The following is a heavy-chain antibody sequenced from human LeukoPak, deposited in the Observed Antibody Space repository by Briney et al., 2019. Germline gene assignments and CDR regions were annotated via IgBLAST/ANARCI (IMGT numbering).Heavy chain of an antibody. D-gene: IGHD3-22*01. CDR2: INHSGST. CDR3: ARDSSGYYRFDY. Sequence: SETLSLTCAVYGGSFSGYYWSWIRQPPGKGLEWIGEINHSGSTNYNPSLKSRVTISVDTSKNQFSLKLSSVTAADTAVYYCARDSSGYYRFDYWGQGTLVTVSS. V-gene: IGHV4-34*01. CDR1: GGSFSGYY. J-gene: IGHJ4*02.